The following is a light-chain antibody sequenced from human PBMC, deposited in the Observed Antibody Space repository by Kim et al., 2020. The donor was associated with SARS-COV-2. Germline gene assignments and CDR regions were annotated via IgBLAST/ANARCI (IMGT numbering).Light chain of an antibody. V-gene: IGKV3-20*01. Sequence: SPGTTATLSCRASQSVNRNYLAWYQQKPGQPPRLLIYGASNRATGIPDRFSGSGSGTDFTLSISRLEPADFAVYYCQQYVSSSFTFGPGTKVDIK. CDR3: QQYVSSSFT. CDR1: QSVNRNY. J-gene: IGKJ3*01. CDR2: GAS.